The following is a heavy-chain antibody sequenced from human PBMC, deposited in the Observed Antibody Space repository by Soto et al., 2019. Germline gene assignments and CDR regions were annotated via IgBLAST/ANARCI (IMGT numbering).Heavy chain of an antibody. CDR1: GASITTTQW. D-gene: IGHD2-15*01. CDR2: IYHSGSA. V-gene: IGHV4-4*02. J-gene: IGHJ4*02. Sequence: QVQLQESGPGLVKPSETLSLTCAVSGASITTTQWWSWIRQPPGNGLQWIGEIYHSGSANYNPSLKSRVTISVDKSKNQFTLKLTSVTAADTAVYYCATARVVAGSWSFDYWGQGTLVTVSS. CDR3: ATARVVAGSWSFDY.